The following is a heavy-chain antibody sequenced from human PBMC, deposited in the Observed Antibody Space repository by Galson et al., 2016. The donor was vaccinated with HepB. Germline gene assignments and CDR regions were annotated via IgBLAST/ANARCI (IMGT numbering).Heavy chain of an antibody. CDR3: AREGYGDFDQIPNYYYYGLDV. V-gene: IGHV3-48*01. D-gene: IGHD4-17*01. Sequence: SLRLSCAASGFTLGSHSMNWVRQAPGKGLEWVSYITSSSSIYYADSVKGRFTISRDNAKNSLYLQMNSLRGQDTAVYYCAREGYGDFDQIPNYYYYGLDVWGQGTTVTVSS. CDR2: ITSSSSI. J-gene: IGHJ6*02. CDR1: GFTLGSHS.